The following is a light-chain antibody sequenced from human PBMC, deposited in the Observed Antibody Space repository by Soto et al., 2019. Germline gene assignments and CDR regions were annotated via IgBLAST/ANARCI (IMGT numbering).Light chain of an antibody. CDR2: SDN. CDR3: NSYVAGRNV. CDR1: SSNIGSNY. J-gene: IGLJ1*01. Sequence: QSVLTQPPSASVTPGQRVTLSCSGSSSNIGSNYVYWYQQLPGMAPTLLIYSDNRRPSGVPDRFSGSKSGSKAALTVSGLQTEDEAEYYCNSYVAGRNVFGTGTKLTVL. V-gene: IGLV1-47*02.